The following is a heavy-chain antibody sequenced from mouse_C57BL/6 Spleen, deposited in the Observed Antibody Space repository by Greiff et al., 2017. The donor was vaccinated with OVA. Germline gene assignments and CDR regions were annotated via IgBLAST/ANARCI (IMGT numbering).Heavy chain of an antibody. CDR2: IDPSDSYT. Sequence: VQLQQPGAELVKPGASVKLSCKASGYTFTSYWMQWVKQRPGQGLEWIGEIDPSDSYTNYNQKFKGKATLTVDTSSSTAYMQLSSLTSEDSAVYYCARRNFYYAMDYWGQGTSVTVSS. CDR1: GYTFTSYW. V-gene: IGHV1-50*01. CDR3: ARRNFYYAMDY. J-gene: IGHJ4*01.